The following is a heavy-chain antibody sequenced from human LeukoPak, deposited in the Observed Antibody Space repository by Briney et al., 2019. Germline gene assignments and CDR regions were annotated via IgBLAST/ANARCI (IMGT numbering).Heavy chain of an antibody. CDR2: ISYDGSNK. J-gene: IGHJ4*02. CDR1: GFTFSSYG. D-gene: IGHD3-10*01. Sequence: GGSLRPSCAASGFTFSSYGMHWVRQAPGKGLEWVAVISYDGSNKYYADPVKGRFTISRDNSKNTLYLQMNSLRAEDTAVYYCAKGRPYPAVGSSHFDYWGQGTLVTVSS. V-gene: IGHV3-30*18. CDR3: AKGRPYPAVGSSHFDY.